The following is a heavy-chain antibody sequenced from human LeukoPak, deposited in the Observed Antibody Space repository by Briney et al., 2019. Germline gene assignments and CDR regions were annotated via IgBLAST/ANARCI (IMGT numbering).Heavy chain of an antibody. CDR1: GFTFSNYA. D-gene: IGHD4-17*01. J-gene: IGHJ6*03. CDR3: ARVSTVTPAGPYYYYYYMDV. CDR2: IFYDGSIQ. V-gene: IGHV3-30*04. Sequence: GGSLRLSCAASGFTFSNYAMHWVRQAPGKGLEWVAVIFYDGSIQYYADSVKGRFTISRDNAKNSLYLQMNSLRAEDTAVYYCARVSTVTPAGPYYYYYYMDVWGKGTTVTISS.